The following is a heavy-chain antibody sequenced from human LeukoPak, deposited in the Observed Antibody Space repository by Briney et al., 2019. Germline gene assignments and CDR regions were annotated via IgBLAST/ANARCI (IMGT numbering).Heavy chain of an antibody. CDR1: GYTFTSYG. Sequence: ASVKVSCKASGYTFTSYGISWVRQAPGQGLEWMGIINPSGGSTSYAQKFQGRVTMTTDTSTSTAYMELRSLRSDDTAVYYCTGEEVGAPDWGQGTLVTVSS. CDR3: TGEEVGAPD. V-gene: IGHV1-18*01. CDR2: INPSGGST. D-gene: IGHD1-26*01. J-gene: IGHJ4*02.